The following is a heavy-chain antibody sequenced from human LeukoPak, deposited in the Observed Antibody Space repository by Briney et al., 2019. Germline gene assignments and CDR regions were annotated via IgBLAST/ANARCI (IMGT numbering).Heavy chain of an antibody. Sequence: GASVKVSCKASGYTFTGYYMHWVRQAPGHGLEWMGWINPNSGGTNYAKKCQGRLTMTREPSISTAYMELSRLRSDDTAVYYCARDYDESDTARDDILTGYDYWGQGTLVTVSS. CDR1: GYTFTGYY. CDR2: INPNSGGT. J-gene: IGHJ4*02. V-gene: IGHV1-2*02. D-gene: IGHD3-9*01. CDR3: ARDYDESDTARDDILTGYDY.